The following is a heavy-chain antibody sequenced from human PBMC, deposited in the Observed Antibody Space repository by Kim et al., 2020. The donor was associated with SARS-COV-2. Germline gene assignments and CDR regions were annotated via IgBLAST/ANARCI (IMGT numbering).Heavy chain of an antibody. J-gene: IGHJ4*02. CDR3: AKDLRRDSYGTFDY. V-gene: IGHV3-23*03. D-gene: IGHD5-18*01. Sequence: GGSLRLSCAASGFTFSSYAMSWVRQAPGKGLEWVSVIYSGGSSTYYADSVKGRFTISRDNSKNTLYLQMNSLRAEDTAVYYCAKDLRRDSYGTFDYWGQGTLVTVSS. CDR1: GFTFSSYA. CDR2: IYSGGSST.